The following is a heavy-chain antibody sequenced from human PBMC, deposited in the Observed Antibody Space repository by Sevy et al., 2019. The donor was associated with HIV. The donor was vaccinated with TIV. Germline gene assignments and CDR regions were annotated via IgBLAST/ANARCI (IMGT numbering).Heavy chain of an antibody. J-gene: IGHJ6*02. CDR3: ARGDYGDYRYYYYGMDV. CDR2: IYHSGST. CDR1: GGSISSSNW. V-gene: IGHV4-4*02. D-gene: IGHD4-17*01. Sequence: SETLSLTCAVSGGSISSSNWWSWVRQPPRKGLEWIGEIYHSGSTNYNPSLKSRVTISVDKSKNQFSLKLGSVTAADTAVYYCARGDYGDYRYYYYGMDVWGQGTTVTVSS.